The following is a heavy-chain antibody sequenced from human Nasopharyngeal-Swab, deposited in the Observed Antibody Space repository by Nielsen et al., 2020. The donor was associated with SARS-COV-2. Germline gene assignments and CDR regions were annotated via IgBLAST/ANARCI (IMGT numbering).Heavy chain of an antibody. CDR2: IYSGGST. J-gene: IGHJ2*01. Sequence: GESLKISCAASGFTVSSNYMSWVRQAPGKGLEWVSVIYSGGSTYYADSVKGRFTISRHNSKNTLYLQMNSLRAEDTAVYYCARGPYWYFDLWGRGTLVTVSP. V-gene: IGHV3-53*04. CDR3: ARGPYWYFDL. CDR1: GFTVSSNY.